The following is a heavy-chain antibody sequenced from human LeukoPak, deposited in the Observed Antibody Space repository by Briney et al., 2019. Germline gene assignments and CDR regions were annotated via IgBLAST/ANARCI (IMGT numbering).Heavy chain of an antibody. Sequence: GGSLRLSCAASGFTFSSYGMHWVRQAPGKGLEWVAFIRYDGSNKYYADSVKGRFTISRDNAKNSLYLQVNSLRAEDTAVYYCARSPQSGSGWYDYFDYWGQGTLVTVSS. J-gene: IGHJ4*02. CDR1: GFTFSSYG. V-gene: IGHV3-30*02. D-gene: IGHD6-19*01. CDR2: IRYDGSNK. CDR3: ARSPQSGSGWYDYFDY.